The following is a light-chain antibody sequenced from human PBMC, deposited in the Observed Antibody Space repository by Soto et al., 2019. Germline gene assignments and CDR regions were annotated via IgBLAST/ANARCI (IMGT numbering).Light chain of an antibody. V-gene: IGKV3-15*01. J-gene: IGKJ2*02. CDR3: QQYNNWTWCT. Sequence: EIVMTQSPATLSVSPGERATLSCRASQSVSSNLAWYQQKPGQAPRLLIYGASTRATGIPARFSGSASGTEFTLTLSSLQSEDFAISYWQQYNNWTWCTFGPGTKLEIK. CDR1: QSVSSN. CDR2: GAS.